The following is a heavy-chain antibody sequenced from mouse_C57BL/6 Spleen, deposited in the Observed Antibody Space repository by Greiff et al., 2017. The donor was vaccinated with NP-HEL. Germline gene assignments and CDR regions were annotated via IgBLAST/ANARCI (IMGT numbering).Heavy chain of an antibody. Sequence: QVQLKQSGAELARPGASVKLSCKASGYTFTSYGISWVKQRTGQGLEWIGEIYPRSGNTYYNEKFKGKATLTADKSSSTAYMELRSLTSEDSAVYFCARENGSSGPFAYWGQGTLVTVSA. D-gene: IGHD3-2*02. V-gene: IGHV1-81*01. J-gene: IGHJ3*01. CDR3: ARENGSSGPFAY. CDR1: GYTFTSYG. CDR2: IYPRSGNT.